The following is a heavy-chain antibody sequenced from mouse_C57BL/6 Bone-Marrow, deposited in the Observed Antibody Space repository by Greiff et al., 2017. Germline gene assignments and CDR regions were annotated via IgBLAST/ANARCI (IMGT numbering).Heavy chain of an antibody. Sequence: VQLQQSGPELVKPGASVKISCKASGYAFSSSWMNWVKQRPGKGLEWIGRIYPGDGDTNYNGKFKGKATLTADKSSSTAYMQLSSLTSEDYAVYFWARDTTLDYWGQGTTLTVSS. V-gene: IGHV1-82*01. CDR1: GYAFSSSW. CDR3: ARDTTLDY. D-gene: IGHD1-1*01. J-gene: IGHJ2*01. CDR2: IYPGDGDT.